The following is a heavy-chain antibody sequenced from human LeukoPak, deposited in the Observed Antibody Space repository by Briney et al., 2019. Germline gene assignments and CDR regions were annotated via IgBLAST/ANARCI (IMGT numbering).Heavy chain of an antibody. J-gene: IGHJ4*02. Sequence: ASVKVSCTVSGYTLTELSMHWVRQAPGKGLEWMGGFDPEDGETIYAQKFQGRVTMTEDTSTDTAYMEVRSLRSEDTAVYFCVTGDHSPYYFQYWGQGTLVTVSS. V-gene: IGHV1-24*01. D-gene: IGHD1-26*01. CDR3: VTGDHSPYYFQY. CDR2: FDPEDGET. CDR1: GYTLTELS.